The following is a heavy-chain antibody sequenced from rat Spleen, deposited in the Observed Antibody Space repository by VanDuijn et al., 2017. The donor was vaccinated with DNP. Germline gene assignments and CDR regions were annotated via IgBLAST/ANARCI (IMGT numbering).Heavy chain of an antibody. Sequence: EVQLVESGGGLVQPGRSLKLSCAASGFTFSDYNMAWVRQAPKKGLEWVASISYEGSSTYYGDSVKGRFTISRDTAKSTLYLQMNSLRSEDTATYYCATHGYYNSDWFAYWGQGTLVTVSS. J-gene: IGHJ3*01. D-gene: IGHD1-8*01. CDR3: ATHGYYNSDWFAY. V-gene: IGHV5-22*01. CDR1: GFTFSDYN. CDR2: ISYEGSST.